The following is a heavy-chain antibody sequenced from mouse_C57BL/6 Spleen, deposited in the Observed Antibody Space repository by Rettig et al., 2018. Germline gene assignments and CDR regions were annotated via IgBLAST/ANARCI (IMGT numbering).Heavy chain of an antibody. CDR3: ARYGSSYWFAY. J-gene: IGHJ3*01. CDR2: INPSTGGT. V-gene: IGHV1-42*01. D-gene: IGHD1-1*01. Sequence: EKSLEWIGEINPSTGGTTYNQKFKAKATLTVDKSSSTAYMQLKSLTSEDSAVYYCARYGSSYWFAYWGQGTLVTVSA.